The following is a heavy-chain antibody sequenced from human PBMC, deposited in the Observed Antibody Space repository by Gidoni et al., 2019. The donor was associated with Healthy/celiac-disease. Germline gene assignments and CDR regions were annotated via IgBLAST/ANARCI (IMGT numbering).Heavy chain of an antibody. V-gene: IGHV3-30-3*01. CDR2: ISYDGSNK. J-gene: IGHJ4*02. CDR1: GFTFSSYA. D-gene: IGHD3-10*01. CDR3: ARAESAYGSGSYLFDY. Sequence: GFTFSSYAMHWVRQAPGKGLEWVAVISYDGSNKYYADSVKGRFTISRDNSKNTLYLQMNSLRAEDTAVYYCARAESAYGSGSYLFDYWGQGTLVTVSS.